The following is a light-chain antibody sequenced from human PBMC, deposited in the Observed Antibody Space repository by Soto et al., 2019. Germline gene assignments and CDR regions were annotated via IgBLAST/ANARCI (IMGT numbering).Light chain of an antibody. Sequence: QSVLTQPPSVSAAPRQRVTISCSGSSSNIGNNAVNWYQHVPGKAPKLLIHFDDRVPSGTPDRFSGSKSGTSASLVISGLQSEDEADYYCAAWDDSLNGPVFGGGTKLTVL. CDR1: SSNIGNNA. CDR2: FDD. CDR3: AAWDDSLNGPV. J-gene: IGLJ3*02. V-gene: IGLV1-36*01.